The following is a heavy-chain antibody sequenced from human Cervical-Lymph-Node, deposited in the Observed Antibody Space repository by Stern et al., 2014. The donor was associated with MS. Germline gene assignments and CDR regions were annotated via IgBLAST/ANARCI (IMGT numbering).Heavy chain of an antibody. Sequence: QVQLVQSGAEVKKPGSSGKVSCKASGGTFSSYAISWVRQAPGQGLEWMGGIIPIFGTANYAQKFQGRVTITADESTSTAYMELSSLRSEDTAVYYCAREPSSSGYYYYFDYWGQGTLVTVSS. J-gene: IGHJ4*02. CDR2: IIPIFGTA. V-gene: IGHV1-69*12. D-gene: IGHD3-22*01. CDR3: AREPSSSGYYYYFDY. CDR1: GGTFSSYA.